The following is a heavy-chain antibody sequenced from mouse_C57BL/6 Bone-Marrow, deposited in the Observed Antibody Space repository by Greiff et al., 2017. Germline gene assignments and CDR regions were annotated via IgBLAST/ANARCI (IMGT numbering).Heavy chain of an antibody. CDR1: GFSLTSSG. CDR3: SSDGELCRPYYFDY. D-gene: IGHD1-1*02. V-gene: IGHV2-6*01. J-gene: IGHJ2*01. Sequence: QVQLQQSGPGLVAPSQSLSITCTVSGFSLTSSGVDWVRQSPGKGLEWLGVIWGVGSTHYNSALKSRLSLSKDNSKSQVFLKMNSLQPDDTALYYWSSDGELCRPYYFDYWGQGTTLTVSS. CDR2: IWGVGST.